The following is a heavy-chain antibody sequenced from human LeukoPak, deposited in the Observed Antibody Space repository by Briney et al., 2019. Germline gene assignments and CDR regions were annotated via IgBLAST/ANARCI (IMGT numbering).Heavy chain of an antibody. Sequence: SETLSLTCSVSDDSITMYYWTWIRQPPGKGLEWIGYVDHTGSTNFNPSLNGRVSISSDTTRSLFSLRLRSVTAADTAVYFCARGRVSSSTWYSTHYYYFYMDVWGKGTTVTVSS. J-gene: IGHJ6*03. CDR1: DDSITMYY. V-gene: IGHV4-59*01. CDR2: VDHTGST. D-gene: IGHD1-1*01. CDR3: ARGRVSSSTWYSTHYYYFYMDV.